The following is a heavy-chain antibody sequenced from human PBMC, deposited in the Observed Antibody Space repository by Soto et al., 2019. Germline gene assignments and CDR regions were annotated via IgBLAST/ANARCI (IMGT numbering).Heavy chain of an antibody. J-gene: IGHJ6*02. CDR1: EFTFRSYS. CDR2: ISSDSFYI. CDR3: ARVGTVTPLRTYGMDV. D-gene: IGHD4-4*01. Sequence: GSLRLSCSACEFTFRSYSLSWVRQAPGKGLEWVSAISSDSFYIYYADSVKGRFTISRDNAKNSLYVQMNSLRVEDTAVYYCARVGTVTPLRTYGMDVWGQGTTVTVSS. V-gene: IGHV3-21*01.